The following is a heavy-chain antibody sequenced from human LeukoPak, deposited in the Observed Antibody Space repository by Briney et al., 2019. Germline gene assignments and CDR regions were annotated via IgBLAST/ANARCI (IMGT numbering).Heavy chain of an antibody. CDR2: IYYSGST. CDR1: GGSISSYY. V-gene: IGHV4-59*08. J-gene: IGHJ6*02. Sequence: SETLSLTCTVSGGSISSYYWSWIRQPPGKGLEWIGYIYYSGSTNYNPSLKSRVTISADTSKNQFSLKLSSVTAADTAVYYCARHGADYDFWSGYYDYGMDVWGQGTTVTVSS. D-gene: IGHD3-3*01. CDR3: ARHGADYDFWSGYYDYGMDV.